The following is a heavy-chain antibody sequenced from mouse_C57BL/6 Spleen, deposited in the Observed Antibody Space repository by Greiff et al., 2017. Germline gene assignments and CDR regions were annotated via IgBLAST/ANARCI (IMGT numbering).Heavy chain of an antibody. V-gene: IGHV14-1*01. D-gene: IGHD2-5*01. Sequence: VQLQQSGAELVRPGASVKLSCTASGFNIKDYYMHWVNQRPEQGLEWIGRIDPEGGDTEYAPKFPGKATMTADKSYNTAYLQLSSLTSEDTAVYYCTGLTVVKGYAMDYWGQGTSVTVSS. CDR1: GFNIKDYY. CDR2: IDPEGGDT. J-gene: IGHJ4*01. CDR3: TGLTVVKGYAMDY.